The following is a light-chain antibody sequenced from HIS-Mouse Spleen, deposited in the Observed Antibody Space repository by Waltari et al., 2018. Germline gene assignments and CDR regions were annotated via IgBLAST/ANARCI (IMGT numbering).Light chain of an antibody. V-gene: IGKV1-33*01. J-gene: IGKJ3*01. CDR2: DAS. CDR1: QDISNY. Sequence: DIRMTQSPSSLSASVGDRVTITCQASQDISNYLNWYQQKPGKAPKLLIYDASNLETGVPSRFSGSGSGTDFTFTISSLQPEDIATYYCQQYDNLFIFTFGPGTKVDIK. CDR3: QQYDNLFIFT.